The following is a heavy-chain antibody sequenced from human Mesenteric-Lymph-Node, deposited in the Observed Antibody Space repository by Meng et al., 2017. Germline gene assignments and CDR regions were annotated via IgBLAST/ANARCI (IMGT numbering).Heavy chain of an antibody. Sequence: QVQLVQAGAEVKKDGAAVKVSCKASGYTFSSYDINWVRQATGQGLEWMGWMNPNIGNTGYAQKFQGRVTMTRNTSISTAYMELSSLRSEDTAVYYCARGPEEFDYWGQGTLVTVSS. CDR1: GYTFSSYD. V-gene: IGHV1-8*01. CDR2: MNPNIGNT. J-gene: IGHJ4*02. CDR3: ARGPEEFDY.